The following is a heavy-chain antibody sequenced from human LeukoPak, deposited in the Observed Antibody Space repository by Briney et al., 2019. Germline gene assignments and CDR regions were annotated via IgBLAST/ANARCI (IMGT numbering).Heavy chain of an antibody. CDR3: AREGSYYDFWSGYQTYYYYYGMDV. J-gene: IGHJ6*02. CDR2: ISAYNGNT. CDR1: GGTFSSYA. V-gene: IGHV1-18*01. D-gene: IGHD3-3*01. Sequence: ASVKVSCKASGGTFSSYAISRVRQAPGQGLEWMGWISAYNGNTNYAQKLQGRVTMTTDTSTSTAYMELRSLRSDDTAVYYCAREGSYYDFWSGYQTYYYYYGMDVWGQGTTVTVSS.